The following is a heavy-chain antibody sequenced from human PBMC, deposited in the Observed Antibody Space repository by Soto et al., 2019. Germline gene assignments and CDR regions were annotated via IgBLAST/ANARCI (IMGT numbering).Heavy chain of an antibody. J-gene: IGHJ3*02. Sequence: QLHLVQSGAVVKKPGASVTVSCSASGYPVTAYYMHXVRQXPGRGLEWMGGINPATGATKYTQTFQGRVTMTKDTSTNTVFMELSGLTSEPTAVFYFARGGGVGVAGSAAFDMWGQGTLVTVSS. CDR1: GYPVTAYY. CDR2: INPATGAT. CDR3: ARGGGVGVAGSAAFDM. D-gene: IGHD3-3*01. V-gene: IGHV1-2*02.